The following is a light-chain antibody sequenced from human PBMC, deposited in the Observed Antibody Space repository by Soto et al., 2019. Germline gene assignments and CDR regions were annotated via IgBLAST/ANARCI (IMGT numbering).Light chain of an antibody. V-gene: IGLV2-14*01. Sequence: QSALTQPASVSGSPGQSITIYCTGTSSDVGGYNYVSWYQQHTGKAPKLMIYEVSNRPSGVSNRFSGSKSGNTASLTISGLQAEDEADYYCSSYTSSSTPGVFGTGTEVTVL. CDR2: EVS. CDR1: SSDVGGYNY. CDR3: SSYTSSSTPGV. J-gene: IGLJ1*01.